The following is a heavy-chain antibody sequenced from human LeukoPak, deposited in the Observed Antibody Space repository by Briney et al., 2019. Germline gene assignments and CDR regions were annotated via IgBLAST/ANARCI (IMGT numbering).Heavy chain of an antibody. CDR3: ARVIAAAAFHRIDY. Sequence: PSETLCLTCTVSVGSISRGSYYWTWIRQPPAKGLDGIGRIYTSGSTNYNPSLESRVTISVDTSKNQFYLKLSSVTAADTAVYYCARVIAAAAFHRIDYWGQGTLVTXSS. D-gene: IGHD6-13*01. CDR2: IYTSGST. J-gene: IGHJ4*02. V-gene: IGHV4-61*02. CDR1: VGSISRGSYY.